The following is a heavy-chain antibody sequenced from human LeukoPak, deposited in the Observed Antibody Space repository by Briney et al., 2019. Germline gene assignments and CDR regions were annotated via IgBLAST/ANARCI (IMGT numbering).Heavy chain of an antibody. CDR1: GYTFTSCG. Sequence: ASVKVSCKASGYTFTSCGISWVRQAPGQGLEWMGWISAYNGNTNYAQKLQGRVTMTTDTSTSTAYMELRSLRSDDTAVYYCARGWSRQSRYYGSGSHPDYWGQGTLVTVSS. D-gene: IGHD3-10*01. V-gene: IGHV1-18*01. CDR3: ARGWSRQSRYYGSGSHPDY. CDR2: ISAYNGNT. J-gene: IGHJ4*02.